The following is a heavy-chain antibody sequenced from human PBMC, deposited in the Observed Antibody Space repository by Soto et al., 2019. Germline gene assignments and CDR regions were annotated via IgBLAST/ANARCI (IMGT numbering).Heavy chain of an antibody. Sequence: QVQVQQSGPGLVKPSETLSLTCTVSSGPSRSHNWGWIRQPPGRGLEWIGYVYYTGDTSYNPSIKSRVTISADTSTNHISLTLRSVTAADTAVYYGVRQGIDYLHGLVYVWGQGTTVSVSS. CDR1: SGPSRSHN. V-gene: IGHV4-59*08. CDR2: VYYTGDT. J-gene: IGHJ6*02. CDR3: VRQGIDYLHGLVYV. D-gene: IGHD5-12*01.